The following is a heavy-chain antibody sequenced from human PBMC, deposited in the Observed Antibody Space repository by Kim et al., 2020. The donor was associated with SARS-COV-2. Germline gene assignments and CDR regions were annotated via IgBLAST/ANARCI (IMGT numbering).Heavy chain of an antibody. V-gene: IGHV3-66*01. J-gene: IGHJ4*02. CDR3: VGGRTY. Sequence: GGSLRLSCAASGFTVSSPYMSWVRQAPKKGLEWVSVLYTGGGTYHIDSVKGRFTISRDTSNNTVYLQMTNLRVEDTAVYYCVGGRTYWGQGTLVTVSS. D-gene: IGHD2-15*01. CDR1: GFTVSSPY. CDR2: LYTGGGT.